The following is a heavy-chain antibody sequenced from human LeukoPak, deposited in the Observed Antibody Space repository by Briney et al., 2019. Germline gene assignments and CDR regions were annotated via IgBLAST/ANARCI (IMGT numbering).Heavy chain of an antibody. D-gene: IGHD6-13*01. J-gene: IGHJ3*02. CDR3: ARGGSSWYGAFDI. Sequence: SETLSLTCGVYGGVYGGAFSGYYCSWIRQPPGKGLEWIGEIKQGGSANYSPSLKSRVTISMDTSKNQFSLELTSVTAADTSVYYCARGGSSWYGAFDIWGQGTVVTVSS. V-gene: IGHV4-34*01. CDR2: IKQGGSA. CDR1: GGAFSGYY.